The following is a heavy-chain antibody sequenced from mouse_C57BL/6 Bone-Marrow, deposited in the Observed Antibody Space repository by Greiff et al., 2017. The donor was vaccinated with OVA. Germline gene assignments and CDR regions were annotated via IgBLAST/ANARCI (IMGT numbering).Heavy chain of an antibody. V-gene: IGHV5-6*01. Sequence: EVKLVESGGDLVKPGGSLKLSCAASGFTFSSYGMSWVRQTPDKRLEWVATISSGGSYTYYPDSVKGRFTISRDNAKNTLYLQMSSLKSEDTAMYYCARQGTAQATFMDYWGQGTSVTVSS. D-gene: IGHD3-2*02. J-gene: IGHJ4*01. CDR3: ARQGTAQATFMDY. CDR2: ISSGGSYT. CDR1: GFTFSSYG.